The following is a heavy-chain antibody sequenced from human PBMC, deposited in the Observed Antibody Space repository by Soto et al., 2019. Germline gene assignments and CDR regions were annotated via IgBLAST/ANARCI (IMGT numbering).Heavy chain of an antibody. Sequence: ALRLFCAASGFTFSSYAMIWVLQAPGKGLEWVSAISGSGGSTYYADSVKGRFTISRENSKNTLFLQMNSLRPEDTAIYYCARSSTIFGVGPPHYPCGRGTGATGSS. D-gene: IGHD3-3*01. CDR2: ISGSGGST. CDR3: ARSSTIFGVGPPHYP. J-gene: IGHJ5*02. CDR1: GFTFSSYA. V-gene: IGHV3-23*01.